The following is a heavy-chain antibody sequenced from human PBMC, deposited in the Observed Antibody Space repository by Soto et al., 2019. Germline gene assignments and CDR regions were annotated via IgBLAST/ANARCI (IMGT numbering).Heavy chain of an antibody. D-gene: IGHD6-13*01. CDR1: GFTFSSYG. J-gene: IGHJ4*02. Sequence: GGSLRLSCAASGFTFSSYGMHWVRQAPGKGLEWVAVISYDGSNKYYADSVKGRFTISRDNSKNTLYLQMNSLRAEDTAVYYCAKPWGLSIAAAGSRLDYWGQGTLVTVSS. V-gene: IGHV3-30*18. CDR3: AKPWGLSIAAAGSRLDY. CDR2: ISYDGSNK.